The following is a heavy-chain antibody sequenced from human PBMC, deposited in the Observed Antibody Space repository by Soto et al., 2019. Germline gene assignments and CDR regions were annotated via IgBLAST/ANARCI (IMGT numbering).Heavy chain of an antibody. CDR3: ASARSGYYFDY. CDR2: IKQSGSEK. D-gene: IGHD5-12*01. J-gene: IGHJ4*02. V-gene: IGHV3-7*05. CDR1: GFSFSSYW. Sequence: EMQLVESGGGLVQPGGSLRLSCAASGFSFSSYWMNWVRQAPGKGLEWVTNIKQSGSEKYYVDSVKGRFTISRDNAKNSLCLQMNSLSAEDTAVYFCASARSGYYFDYWGRGTTVTVSS.